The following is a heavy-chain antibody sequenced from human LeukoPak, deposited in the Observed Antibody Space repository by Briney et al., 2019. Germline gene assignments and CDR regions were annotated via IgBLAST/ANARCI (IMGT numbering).Heavy chain of an antibody. CDR1: GGSISSYY. D-gene: IGHD6-19*01. CDR2: IYTSGST. Sequence: PSETLSLTCTVSGGSISSYYWSWIRRPAGKGLERIGRIYTSGSTNYNPSLKSRVTMSVDTSKNQFSLKLSSVTAADTAVYYCARVKYSSGWYYDPWGQGTLVTVSS. J-gene: IGHJ5*02. CDR3: ARVKYSSGWYYDP. V-gene: IGHV4-4*07.